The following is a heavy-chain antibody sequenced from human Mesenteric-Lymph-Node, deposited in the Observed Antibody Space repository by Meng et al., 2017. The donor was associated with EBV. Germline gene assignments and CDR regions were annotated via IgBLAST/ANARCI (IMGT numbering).Heavy chain of an antibody. CDR3: AKGGLAYNDN. D-gene: IGHD2-21*01. CDR1: GFTFSSDA. Sequence: VHLVESGGGLVQPGGFLRLSCAVSGFTFSSDAMSWVRQAPGKGLEWVSSISGNGVSKYYADSVKGRFTISRDNSKNTLYLEMNSLRAEDTAVYYCAKGGLAYNDNWGQGTLVTVSS. V-gene: IGHV3-23*04. CDR2: ISGNGVSK. J-gene: IGHJ4*02.